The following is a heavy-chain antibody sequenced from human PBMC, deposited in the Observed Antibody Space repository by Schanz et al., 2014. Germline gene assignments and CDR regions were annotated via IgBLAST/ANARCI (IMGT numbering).Heavy chain of an antibody. J-gene: IGHJ5*02. V-gene: IGHV3-23*04. CDR3: ARAPPLVRGIAGWFGP. CDR1: GFNFITFA. Sequence: EVHLVESGGGLVQPGGSLRLSCAASGFNFITFAMSWVRQAPGKGPEWVSAIGGDASRTYYADSVKGRFTISRDNSKSTLYLQMNSVRPADTAVYYGARAPPLVRGIAGWFGPWGQGSLVTVSS. D-gene: IGHD3-10*01. CDR2: IGGDASRT.